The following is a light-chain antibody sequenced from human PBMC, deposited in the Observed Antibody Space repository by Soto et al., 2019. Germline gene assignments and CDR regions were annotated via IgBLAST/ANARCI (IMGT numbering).Light chain of an antibody. V-gene: IGKV1-39*01. CDR3: QQCSPTPIT. CDR1: QNSGSF. CDR2: SAF. J-gene: IGKJ5*01. Sequence: DIQMTQSPSSLSASIGDRVTITCRASQNSGSFVNWYQQKPGEAPRLLVYSAFSIQSGVPSRFNASGSGTDFTLSISSLQPEDFSTYYCQQCSPTPITFGLGTRLDTK.